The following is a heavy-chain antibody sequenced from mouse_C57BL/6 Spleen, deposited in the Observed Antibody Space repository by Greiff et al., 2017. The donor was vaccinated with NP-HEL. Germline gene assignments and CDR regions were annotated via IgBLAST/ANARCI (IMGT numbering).Heavy chain of an antibody. J-gene: IGHJ1*03. CDR3: AKNGSSLYWYFDV. CDR1: GFTFSDYG. Sequence: EVQVVESGGGLVKPGGSLKLSCAASGFTFSDYGMHWVRQAPEKGLEWVAYISSGSSTIYYADTVKGRFTISRDNAKNTLFLQMTSLRSEDTAMYYCAKNGSSLYWYFDVWGTGTTVTVSS. V-gene: IGHV5-17*01. D-gene: IGHD1-1*01. CDR2: ISSGSSTI.